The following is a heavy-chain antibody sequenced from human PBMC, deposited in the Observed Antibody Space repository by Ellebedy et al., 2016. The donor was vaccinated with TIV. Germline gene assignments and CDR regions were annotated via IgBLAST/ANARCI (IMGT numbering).Heavy chain of an antibody. V-gene: IGHV3-21*01. CDR2: IRGGSDYI. CDR1: GFTFSLYS. J-gene: IGHJ4*02. Sequence: GESLKISXAASGFTFSLYSMTWVRQAPGKGLEWVASIRGGSDYINYADTVKGRFTISRDNAKNSMYLQMNSLRVEDTAVYYCARGEMGNILIHGFFDSWGPGTLVTVPP. D-gene: IGHD2/OR15-2a*01. CDR3: ARGEMGNILIHGFFDS.